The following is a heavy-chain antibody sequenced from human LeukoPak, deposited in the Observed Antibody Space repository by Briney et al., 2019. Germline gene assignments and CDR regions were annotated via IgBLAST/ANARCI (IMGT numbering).Heavy chain of an antibody. CDR1: GGSISSYY. Sequence: SETLSLTCTVSGGSISSYYWNWIRQPPGKGLEWIGYIYNSGSTNYNPSLKSRVTISVDTSKNQFSLKLSSVTAADTAVYYCARGPARYYYDSSGSFDYWGQGTLVTVSS. V-gene: IGHV4-59*01. D-gene: IGHD3-22*01. CDR3: ARGPARYYYDSSGSFDY. J-gene: IGHJ4*02. CDR2: IYNSGST.